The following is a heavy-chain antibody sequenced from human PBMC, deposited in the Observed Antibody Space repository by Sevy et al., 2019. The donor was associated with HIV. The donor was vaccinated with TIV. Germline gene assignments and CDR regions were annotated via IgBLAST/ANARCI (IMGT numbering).Heavy chain of an antibody. CDR3: AGENAWGRGYS. D-gene: IGHD1-26*01. V-gene: IGHV4-59*08. Sequence: LETLSLTCTVSGGSITSLYWNWIRQPLGKVLEWIANIDYNGHINYNPSLKSRVTLSLDTSKNQFSLRLSSVTAADTAMYYCAGENAWGRGYSWGQGTLVTVSS. J-gene: IGHJ4*02. CDR2: IDYNGHI. CDR1: GGSITSLY.